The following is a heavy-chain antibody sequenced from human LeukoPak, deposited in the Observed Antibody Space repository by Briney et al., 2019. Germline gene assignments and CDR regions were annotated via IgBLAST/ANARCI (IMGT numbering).Heavy chain of an antibody. J-gene: IGHJ4*02. Sequence: ASVKVSCKASGYTFTSYYMHWVRQAPGQGLEWMGIINPSGGSTSYAQKFQGRVTMTRDTSTSTVYMELSSLRSEDTAVYYCARGVGSSAGRFLLLDYWGQGTLSPSPQ. V-gene: IGHV1-46*01. CDR2: INPSGGST. D-gene: IGHD6-6*01. CDR1: GYTFTSYY. CDR3: ARGVGSSAGRFLLLDY.